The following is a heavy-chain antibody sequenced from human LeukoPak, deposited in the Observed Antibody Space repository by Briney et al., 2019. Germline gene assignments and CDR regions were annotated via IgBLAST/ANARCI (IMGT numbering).Heavy chain of an antibody. CDR1: GYTFTSYG. D-gene: IGHD5-24*01. CDR2: ISAYNGNT. Sequence: ASVKVSCKASGYTFTSYGIGWVRQAPGQGLEWMGWISAYNGNTNYAQKLQGRVTMTTDTSTSTAYVELRSLRSDDTAVYYCARVFPLSSYKPFDPWGQGTLVTVSP. J-gene: IGHJ5*02. V-gene: IGHV1-18*01. CDR3: ARVFPLSSYKPFDP.